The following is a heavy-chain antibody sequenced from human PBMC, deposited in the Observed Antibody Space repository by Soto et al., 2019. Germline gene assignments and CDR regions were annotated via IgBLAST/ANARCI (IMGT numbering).Heavy chain of an antibody. V-gene: IGHV3-21*01. Sequence: GSLRLSCAASGFTFSSYSMNWVRQAPGKGLEWVSSISSSSSYIYYADSVKGRFTISRDNAKNSLHLQMNSLRAEDTAVYYCARDGGSYDSSGYPNWFDPWGQGTLVTVSS. CDR1: GFTFSSYS. CDR3: ARDGGSYDSSGYPNWFDP. J-gene: IGHJ5*02. D-gene: IGHD3-22*01. CDR2: ISSSSSYI.